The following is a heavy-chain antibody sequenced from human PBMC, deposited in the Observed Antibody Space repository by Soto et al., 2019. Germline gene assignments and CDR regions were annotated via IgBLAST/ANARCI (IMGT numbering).Heavy chain of an antibody. CDR2: IIPIFGTA. D-gene: IGHD3-22*01. V-gene: IGHV1-69*06. J-gene: IGHJ3*01. CDR1: GGTFSSYA. CDR3: ARAAPGYYDSSGHLVTAVGV. Sequence: SVKVSCKASGGTFSSYAISWVRQAPGQGLEWMGGIIPIFGTANYAQKFQGRVTITADKSTSTAYMELSSLRSEDTAVYYCARAAPGYYDSSGHLVTAVGVWGEGARVT.